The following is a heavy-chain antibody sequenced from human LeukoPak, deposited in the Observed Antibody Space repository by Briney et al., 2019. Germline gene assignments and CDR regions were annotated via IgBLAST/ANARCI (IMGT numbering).Heavy chain of an antibody. Sequence: SETLSLTCTVSSGSISSYYWSWIRQPPGKGLEWIGYTYYSGSTNYNPSLKSRVTISVDTSKNQFSLKLSSVTAADTAVYYCARRKRGMGSGSYSFDYWGQGTLVTVSS. J-gene: IGHJ4*02. CDR3: ARRKRGMGSGSYSFDY. CDR2: TYYSGST. CDR1: SGSISSYY. V-gene: IGHV4-59*12. D-gene: IGHD3-10*01.